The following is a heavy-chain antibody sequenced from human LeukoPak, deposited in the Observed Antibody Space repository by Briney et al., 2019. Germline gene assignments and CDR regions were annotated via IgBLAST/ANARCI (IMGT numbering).Heavy chain of an antibody. CDR3: VRGTGY. CDR2: ISSNGDNT. J-gene: IGHJ4*02. V-gene: IGHV3-64D*06. Sequence: HTGGSLRLSCSVSGFTFSTYVMHWVRQAPGKGLEYVSAISSNGDNTYYADSAKGRFTISRDNSKNTLYLQMSSLRADDTAVYYCVRGTGYWGQGTLVTVSS. CDR1: GFTFSTYV.